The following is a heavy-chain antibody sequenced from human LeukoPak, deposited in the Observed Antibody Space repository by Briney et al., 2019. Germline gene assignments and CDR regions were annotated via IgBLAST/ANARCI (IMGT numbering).Heavy chain of an antibody. Sequence: PSETLSLTCTVSGGSVTADNYFWSWTRQPPGEDLEWIGYIYYTAGSYYNPSLKSRVTMSIDASTNQFSLKLNSVTAADTAVYHCGRGLRYSESYVVEYWGLGTLVTVSS. J-gene: IGHJ4*02. CDR2: IYYTAGS. CDR3: GRGLRYSESYVVEY. D-gene: IGHD1-26*01. CDR1: GGSVTADNYF. V-gene: IGHV4-30-4*08.